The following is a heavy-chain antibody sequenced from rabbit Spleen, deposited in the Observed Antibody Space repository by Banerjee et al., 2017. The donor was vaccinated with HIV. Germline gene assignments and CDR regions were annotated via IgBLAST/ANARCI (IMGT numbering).Heavy chain of an antibody. CDR1: GFSFSTGYY. CDR3: ARGPPYAGYSTYGYVYFNL. J-gene: IGHJ4*01. Sequence: QSLEESGGDLVKPGASLTLTCTASGFSFSTGYYMCWVRQAPGKGLEWVACIDGGSSGKTYWASWAKGRFTISSDNAQNTLYLQLKSLTAADTATYFCARGPPYAGYSTYGYVYFNLWGPGTLVTVS. V-gene: IGHV1S40*01. CDR2: IDGGSSGKT. D-gene: IGHD7-1*01.